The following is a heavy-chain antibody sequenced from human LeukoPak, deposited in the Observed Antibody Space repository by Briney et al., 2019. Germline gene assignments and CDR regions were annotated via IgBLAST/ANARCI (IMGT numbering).Heavy chain of an antibody. Sequence: PSETLSLTCTVSGGSISSSSYYWGWVRQPPGKGLEWIGSIYHSGSTYYNPSLKSRVTISVDTSKNQFSLKLSSVTAADTAVYYCARALYCSSTSCYIGLDYWGQGTLVTVSS. V-gene: IGHV4-39*07. D-gene: IGHD2-2*02. CDR1: GGSISSSSYY. CDR3: ARALYCSSTSCYIGLDY. J-gene: IGHJ4*02. CDR2: IYHSGST.